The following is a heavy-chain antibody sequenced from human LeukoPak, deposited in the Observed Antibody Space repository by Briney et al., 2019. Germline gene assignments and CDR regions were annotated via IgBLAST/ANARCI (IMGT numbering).Heavy chain of an antibody. J-gene: IGHJ4*02. V-gene: IGHV1-2*02. CDR3: ARGGRDYGDYIWGIGIDY. CDR1: GYTFTGNF. D-gene: IGHD4-17*01. CDR2: INPNSGGT. Sequence: ASVKVSCKASGYTFTGNFIHWVRQAPGQGLEWMGWINPNSGGTNYAQKFQGRVTMTRDTTIRTAYLELSRLRSDDTAVYYCARGGRDYGDYIWGIGIDYWGQGTLVTVSS.